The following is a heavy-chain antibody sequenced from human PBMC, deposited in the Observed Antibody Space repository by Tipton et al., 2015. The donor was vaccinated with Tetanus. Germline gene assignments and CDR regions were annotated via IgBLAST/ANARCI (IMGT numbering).Heavy chain of an antibody. J-gene: IGHJ6*02. D-gene: IGHD3-10*01. V-gene: IGHV4-30-4*01. CDR1: GGSISSGDYY. CDR3: ARDRGGDGMDV. Sequence: TLSLTCTVSGGSISSGDYYWSWIRQPPGKGLEWIGYIYYSGSTYYNPSLKSRVTISVDTSKNQFSLKLSSVTAADTAVYYCARDRGGDGMDVWGQGTTVTVSS. CDR2: IYYSGST.